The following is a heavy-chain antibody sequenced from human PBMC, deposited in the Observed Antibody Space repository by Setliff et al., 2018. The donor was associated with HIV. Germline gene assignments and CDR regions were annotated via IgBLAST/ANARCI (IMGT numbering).Heavy chain of an antibody. CDR3: AALGYSSTWNY. CDR2: IKPDGTEK. D-gene: IGHD6-13*01. CDR1: EFIFSNYW. J-gene: IGHJ4*02. Sequence: GGSLRLSCVASEFIFSNYWMNWVRQAPGKGLEWVANIKPDGTEKNYMDSVKRRFTISRDNSKSSLFLQMDSLRAEDTAFYYCAALGYSSTWNYWGQGTLVTVSS. V-gene: IGHV3-7*03.